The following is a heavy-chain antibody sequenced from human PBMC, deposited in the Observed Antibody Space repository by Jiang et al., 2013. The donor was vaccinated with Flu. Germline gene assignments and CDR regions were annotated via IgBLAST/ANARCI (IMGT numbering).Heavy chain of an antibody. V-gene: IGHV1-18*01. CDR2: INPYNGNT. CDR3: AASPRTYCSGTSCHFAN. D-gene: IGHD2-2*01. Sequence: GAEVKKPGASVKVSCEASAYTFATYVLTWVRQAPGQGFEWMGWINPYNGNTHYPQKVQGRVTMTTETSTSTAYMELTNLRSDDTAVYYCAASPRTYCSGTSCHFANWGQGTLVTVSS. CDR1: AYTFATYV. J-gene: IGHJ4*02.